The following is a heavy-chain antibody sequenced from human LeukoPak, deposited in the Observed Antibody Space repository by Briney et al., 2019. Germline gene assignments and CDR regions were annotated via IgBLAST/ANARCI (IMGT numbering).Heavy chain of an antibody. Sequence: PSETLSLTCTVSGGSISSSIYYWGWIRQPPGKGLEWIGSIYYSGTTYYNPFLKSRVTISVDTSKNQFSLKLRSVTAADTAVYYCATLGGGWIYYFDYWGQGTLVTVSS. CDR3: ATLGGGWIYYFDY. J-gene: IGHJ4*02. V-gene: IGHV4-39*01. D-gene: IGHD6-19*01. CDR1: GGSISSSIYY. CDR2: IYYSGTT.